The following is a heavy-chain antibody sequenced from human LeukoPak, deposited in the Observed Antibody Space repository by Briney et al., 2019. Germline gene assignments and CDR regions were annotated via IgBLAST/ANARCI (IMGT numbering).Heavy chain of an antibody. CDR1: GFTFSSYA. D-gene: IGHD3-22*01. Sequence: GGSLRLSCAASGFTFSSYAMHWVRQAPGKGLEYVSAISSNGGSTYYANSVKGRFTISRDNSKNTLYLQMGSLRAEDMAVYYCARGHWPYYDSSGYFDYWGQGTLVTVSS. J-gene: IGHJ4*02. CDR2: ISSNGGST. CDR3: ARGHWPYYDSSGYFDY. V-gene: IGHV3-64*01.